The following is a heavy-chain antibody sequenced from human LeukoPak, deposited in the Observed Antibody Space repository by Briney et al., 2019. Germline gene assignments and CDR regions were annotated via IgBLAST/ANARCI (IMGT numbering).Heavy chain of an antibody. J-gene: IGHJ4*02. CDR2: IYSVGST. Sequence: GGSLRLSCAASGFTVSSNYMSWVRQAPGKGLEWVSVIYSVGSTSYADSVKGRFTISRDNSKNTLYLQMNSLRAEDTAVYYCARKTDHQTGGDYWGQGTLVTVSS. CDR1: GFTVSSNY. V-gene: IGHV3-66*01. D-gene: IGHD1-1*01. CDR3: ARKTDHQTGGDY.